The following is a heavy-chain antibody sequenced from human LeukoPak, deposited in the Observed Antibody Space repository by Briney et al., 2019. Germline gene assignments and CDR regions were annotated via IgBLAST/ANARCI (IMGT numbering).Heavy chain of an antibody. CDR3: ARQGGYSSDWFDP. J-gene: IGHJ5*02. V-gene: IGHV4-61*02. D-gene: IGHD5-18*01. Sequence: PSETLSLTCTVSGGSISSGSYYWSWIRQPAGKGLEWIGRIYTSGSTNYNPSLKSRVTMSVDMSTNQFSLKLSSVTAADTAVYYCARQGGYSSDWFDPWGQGTLVTVSS. CDR1: GGSISSGSYY. CDR2: IYTSGST.